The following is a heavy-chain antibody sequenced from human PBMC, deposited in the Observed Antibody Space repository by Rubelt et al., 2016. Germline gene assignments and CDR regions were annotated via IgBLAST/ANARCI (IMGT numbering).Heavy chain of an antibody. CDR3: ATDYLGY. CDR1: GFSFSSHG. V-gene: IGHV3-7*03. Sequence: GGSLRLSCAASGFSFSSHGMNWVRQAPGRGLEWVANIKQDGSEKYYVDSVKGRFTISRDNAKTSLSLQMISLRADDTAVYYCATDYLGYWGQGTLVTVSS. J-gene: IGHJ4*02. CDR2: IKQDGSEK.